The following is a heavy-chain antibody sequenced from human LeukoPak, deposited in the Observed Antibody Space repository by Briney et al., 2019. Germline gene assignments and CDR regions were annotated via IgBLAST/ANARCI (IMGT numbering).Heavy chain of an antibody. CDR1: GFTFSSYA. Sequence: GGSLRLSCAASGFTFSSYAMSWVRQAPGKGLEWVSAISGSGGSTYYADSVKGRFTISRDNSKNTLYLQMNSLRAEDTAVYYCAKLPLYCSGGSCSSYLDYWGQGTLVTVSS. V-gene: IGHV3-23*01. CDR3: AKLPLYCSGGSCSSYLDY. J-gene: IGHJ4*02. D-gene: IGHD2-15*01. CDR2: ISGSGGST.